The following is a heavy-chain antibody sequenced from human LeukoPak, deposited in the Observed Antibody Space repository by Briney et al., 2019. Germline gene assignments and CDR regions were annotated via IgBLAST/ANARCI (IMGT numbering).Heavy chain of an antibody. D-gene: IGHD6-13*01. CDR2: ISSNGGRK. V-gene: IGHV3-20*01. Sequence: GGSLRLSCAASGFTFDDYGMTWVRQAPGKGPEGVSGISSNGGRKGYAESVKGPFTISTDNAKPSLYLQMNSLRAEATALYHCARDVSAAAGSDAFDIWGQGTMVTVSS. CDR3: ARDVSAAAGSDAFDI. CDR1: GFTFDDYG. J-gene: IGHJ3*02.